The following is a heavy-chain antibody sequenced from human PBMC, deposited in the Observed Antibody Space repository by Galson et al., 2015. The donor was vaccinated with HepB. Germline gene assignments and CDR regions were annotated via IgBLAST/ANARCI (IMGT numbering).Heavy chain of an antibody. D-gene: IGHD6-13*01. J-gene: IGHJ5*02. V-gene: IGHV1-69*01. Sequence: CKASGGTFSSYAISWVRQAPGQGLEWMGGIIPIFGTANYAQKFQGRVTITADESTSTAYMELSSLRSEDTAVYYCARDGGAAGTFSWFDPWGQGTLVTVSS. CDR2: IIPIFGTA. CDR1: GGTFSSYA. CDR3: ARDGGAAGTFSWFDP.